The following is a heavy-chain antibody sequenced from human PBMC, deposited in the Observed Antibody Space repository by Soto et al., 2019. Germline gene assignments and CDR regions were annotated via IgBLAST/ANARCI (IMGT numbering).Heavy chain of an antibody. V-gene: IGHV3-23*01. Sequence: GESLKISCAASGFTFSSYAMSWVRQAPGKGLEWVSAISGSGGSTYYADSVKGRFTISRDNSKNTLYLQMNSLRAEDTAVYYCAKDYSPLGYDFWSGYYKYWGQGTLVTVSS. J-gene: IGHJ4*02. CDR3: AKDYSPLGYDFWSGYYKY. D-gene: IGHD3-3*01. CDR2: ISGSGGST. CDR1: GFTFSSYA.